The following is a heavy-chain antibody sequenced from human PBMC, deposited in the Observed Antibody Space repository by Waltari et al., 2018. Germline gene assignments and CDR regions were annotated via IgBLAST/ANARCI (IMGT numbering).Heavy chain of an antibody. CDR1: GYISTGPF. CDR2: INPKSGDT. Sequence: QIQLVQSGAEVKKPGASVKVSCKAPGYISTGPFIHWVRHTPGQGQEWMGWINPKSGDTNYAQKFKGRITMTRDTSINTVYLELKRLTSADTAVYFCARDWGVVAAYNAFDFWGQGTLVTVSS. J-gene: IGHJ4*02. CDR3: ARDWGVVAAYNAFDF. D-gene: IGHD2-21*01. V-gene: IGHV1-2*02.